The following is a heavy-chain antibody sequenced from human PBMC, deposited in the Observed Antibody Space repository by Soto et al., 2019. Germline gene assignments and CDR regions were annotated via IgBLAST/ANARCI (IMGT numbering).Heavy chain of an antibody. V-gene: IGHV3-30-3*01. Sequence: QVQLVESGGGVVQPGRSLRLSCAASGFTFSSYAMHWVRQAPGKGLEWVAVISYDGSNKYYADSVKGRFTISRDNSKNTLYLQMNSLRAEDTAVYYCARETMVRGWGDGMDVWGQGTTVTVSS. CDR3: ARETMVRGWGDGMDV. J-gene: IGHJ6*02. CDR1: GFTFSSYA. D-gene: IGHD3-10*01. CDR2: ISYDGSNK.